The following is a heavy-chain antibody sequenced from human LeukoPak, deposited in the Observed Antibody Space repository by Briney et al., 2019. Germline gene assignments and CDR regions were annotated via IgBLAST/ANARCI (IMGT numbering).Heavy chain of an antibody. J-gene: IGHJ5*02. CDR2: IYHSGST. Sequence: SGTLSLTCAVSGGSISSSNWWSWVRQPPGKGLEWIGEIYHSGSTNYNPSLKSRVTISVDTSKNQLSLNLSSVTAADTAVYYCAKAGGFASGWSPWGQGTLVTVSS. V-gene: IGHV4-4*02. CDR3: AKAGGFASGWSP. CDR1: GGSISSSNW. D-gene: IGHD6-19*01.